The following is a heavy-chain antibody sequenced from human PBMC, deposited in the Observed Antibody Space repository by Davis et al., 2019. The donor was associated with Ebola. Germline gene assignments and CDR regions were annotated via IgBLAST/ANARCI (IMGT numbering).Heavy chain of an antibody. CDR1: GFTFNSYG. J-gene: IGHJ4*02. CDR2: IWYDGSNK. D-gene: IGHD2-15*01. Sequence: PGGSLRLSCAASGFTFNSYGMHWVRQAPGKGLEWVAVIWYDGSNKYYTDSVNGRFIISRDNSKSTLYLQMNSLRAEDTAVYYCARDEYSHCSGGSCSFDDWGQGTLVTVSS. V-gene: IGHV3-33*01. CDR3: ARDEYSHCSGGSCSFDD.